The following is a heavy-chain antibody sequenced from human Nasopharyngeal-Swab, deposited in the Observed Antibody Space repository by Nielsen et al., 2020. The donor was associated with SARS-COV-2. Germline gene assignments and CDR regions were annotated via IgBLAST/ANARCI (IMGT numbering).Heavy chain of an antibody. D-gene: IGHD1-26*01. J-gene: IGHJ5*02. Sequence: ASVKVSCKASGHTFTSYGISWVRQAPGQGLEWMGWVSAYNGNTNYAQKLQGRVTMTTDTSTSTAYMELRSLRSDDTAVYYCARVVGATGEFWFDPWGQGTLVTVSS. CDR1: GHTFTSYG. CDR3: ARVVGATGEFWFDP. CDR2: VSAYNGNT. V-gene: IGHV1-18*01.